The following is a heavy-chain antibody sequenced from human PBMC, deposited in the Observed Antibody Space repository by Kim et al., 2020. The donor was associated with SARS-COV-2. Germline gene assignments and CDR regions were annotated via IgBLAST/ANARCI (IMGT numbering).Heavy chain of an antibody. CDR1: GFRFNDYA. CDR2: ISGSGDST. D-gene: IGHD3-3*01. J-gene: IGHJ4*02. CDR3: TKIRLNWTGYTDY. V-gene: IGHV3-23*01. Sequence: GGSLRLSCAASGFRFNDYAMSWVRQAPGKGLEWVSTISGSGDSTDYTDAVKGRFTISRDNSKNTVYLQMDSLRVDDTAVYFCTKIRLNWTGYTDYWGQG.